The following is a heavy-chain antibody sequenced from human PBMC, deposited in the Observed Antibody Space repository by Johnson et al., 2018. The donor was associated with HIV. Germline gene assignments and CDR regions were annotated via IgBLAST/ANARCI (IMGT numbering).Heavy chain of an antibody. Sequence: QMLLVESGGGVVQPGGSLRLSCVASGFTFTTYDFHWVRQAPGKGLEWVAFIRSNGRDQYYGESVKGRFTISSDASKNTVDLQMNTLTPDDTAVYYCAKGIGHSYRGTHDAFDVWGQGTMVTVSA. CDR2: IRSNGRDQ. D-gene: IGHD3/OR15-3a*01. J-gene: IGHJ3*01. V-gene: IGHV3-30*02. CDR3: AKGIGHSYRGTHDAFDV. CDR1: GFTFTTYD.